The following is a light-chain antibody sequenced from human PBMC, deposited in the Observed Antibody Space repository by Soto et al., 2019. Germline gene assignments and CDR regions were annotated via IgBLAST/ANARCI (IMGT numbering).Light chain of an antibody. Sequence: DVLITPYTISLTVTLGHPASISCGCSQSLVYSDGNTYLNWFQQRQGQSPRRLIYKVSNWDPGVPDRFSGSGSGTDFTLKISRVEAEDVGVYYCMKGTHWPINCGKGQRRAIK. V-gene: IGKV2D-30*01. J-gene: IGKJ5*01. CDR2: KVS. CDR1: QSLVYSDGNTY. CDR3: MKGTHWPIN.